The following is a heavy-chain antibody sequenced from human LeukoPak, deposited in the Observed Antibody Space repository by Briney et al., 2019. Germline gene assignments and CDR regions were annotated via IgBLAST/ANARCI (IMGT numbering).Heavy chain of an antibody. CDR2: IYTSGST. V-gene: IGHV4-59*10. CDR3: ARSTYYDFWSGYFDY. J-gene: IGHJ4*02. CDR1: GGSFSGYY. Sequence: SETLSLTCAVYGGSFSGYYWSWIRQPAGKGLEWIGRIYTSGSTNYNPSLKSRVTISVDTSKNQFSLKLSSVTAADTAVYYCARSTYYDFWSGYFDYWGQGTLVTVSS. D-gene: IGHD3-3*01.